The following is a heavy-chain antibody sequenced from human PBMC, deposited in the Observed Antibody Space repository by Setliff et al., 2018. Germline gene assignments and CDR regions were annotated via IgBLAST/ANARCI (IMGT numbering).Heavy chain of an antibody. J-gene: IGHJ6*03. D-gene: IGHD3-3*01. V-gene: IGHV4-61*09. Sequence: PSETLSLTCTVSGDSISSRPFYWGWFRQPAGKELEWIGQIYTSWSTIYNPSLKSRVTILLDTSKNQFSLTLTSVTAADTAAYYCARMTGFQYIDVWGKGTTVTVSS. CDR1: GDSISSRPFY. CDR3: ARMTGFQYIDV. CDR2: IYTSWST.